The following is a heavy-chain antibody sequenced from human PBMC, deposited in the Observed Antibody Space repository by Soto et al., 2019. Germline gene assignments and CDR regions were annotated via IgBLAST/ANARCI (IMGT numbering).Heavy chain of an antibody. V-gene: IGHV1-18*01. CDR2: ISPYYGNT. D-gene: IGHD3-9*01. CDR1: GYNFTDFS. CDR3: ARKVLFCDF. J-gene: IGHJ4*02. Sequence: QVQLLQSGPEVTKPGASVKVCCKTSGYNFTDFSITWVRPAPGQGLEWMGWISPYYGNTKYAEKFQDRVTMTADTSKKRVYLELRTLRSSDTAIYYCARKVLFCDFWGQGALVTVSS.